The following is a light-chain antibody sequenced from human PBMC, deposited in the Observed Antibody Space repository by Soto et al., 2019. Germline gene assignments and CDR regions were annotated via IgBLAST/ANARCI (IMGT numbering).Light chain of an antibody. J-gene: IGLJ1*01. Sequence: QSALTQPASVSGSPGQSITISCTGTSSDVGGYNYVSWYQQHPGKAPKLMTYEVNYRPSGVSNRFSGSKSGNTASLTISGLQAEDEADYYCSAYTSSSSHYVFGNGTKVTVL. V-gene: IGLV2-14*01. CDR3: SAYTSSSSHYV. CDR1: SSDVGGYNY. CDR2: EVN.